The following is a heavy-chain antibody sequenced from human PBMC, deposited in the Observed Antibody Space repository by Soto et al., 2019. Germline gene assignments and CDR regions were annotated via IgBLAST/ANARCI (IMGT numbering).Heavy chain of an antibody. Sequence: QVQLQQWGAGLLKPSETLSLTCAVYGESFSGYYWTWLRQPPGEGLEWIGEINDSGSIHYNPSLKSRVIMSVDTSKNQFSLKLTPLTAADTAVYYCARAAIQSHQVEGQPPTSQTLDYWGQGTQVTVSP. V-gene: IGHV4-34*01. CDR1: GESFSGYY. CDR3: ARAAIQSHQVEGQPPTSQTLDY. J-gene: IGHJ4*02. D-gene: IGHD1-26*01. CDR2: INDSGSI.